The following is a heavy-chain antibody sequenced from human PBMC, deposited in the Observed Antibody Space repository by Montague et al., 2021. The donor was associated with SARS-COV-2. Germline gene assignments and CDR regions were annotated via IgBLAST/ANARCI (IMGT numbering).Heavy chain of an antibody. D-gene: IGHD2-21*02. CDR3: ARELQYNWFDP. V-gene: IGHV4-59*01. CDR1: GGSFDSYY. J-gene: IGHJ5*02. Sequence: SETLSLTCTVSGGSFDSYYWSWLRQPPGKGLEWIGYIYYRGTTNYNPSLESRVTMSVDTSKNQFSLNLSSVTAADTAMYYCARELQYNWFDPWGQGTLVTVSS. CDR2: IYYRGTT.